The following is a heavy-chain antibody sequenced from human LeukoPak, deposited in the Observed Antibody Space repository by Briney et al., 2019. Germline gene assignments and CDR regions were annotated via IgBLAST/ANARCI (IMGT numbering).Heavy chain of an antibody. D-gene: IGHD2-2*01. CDR3: AREGVYCSSTSCYPTALDY. V-gene: IGHV4-31*03. J-gene: IGHJ4*02. Sequence: SETLSLTCTVSGGSISSGGYYWSWIRQHPGKGLEWIGYIYYSGSTYYNPSLKGRVTISVDTSKNQFSLKLSSVTAADTAVYYCAREGVYCSSTSCYPTALDYRGQGTLVTVSS. CDR1: GGSISSGGYY. CDR2: IYYSGST.